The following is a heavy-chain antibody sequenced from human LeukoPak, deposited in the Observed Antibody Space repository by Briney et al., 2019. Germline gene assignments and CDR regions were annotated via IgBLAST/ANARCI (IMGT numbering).Heavy chain of an antibody. Sequence: PSETLSLTCTVSGGSISNYFWGWIRQPAGAGLEWIGRVYTSGNTDCNPSLKSRVSMSVDKSKNQFYLKLNSVTAADTAMYYCAREFREDIGDGYYYEYWGQGTLVTVSS. CDR1: GGSISNYF. D-gene: IGHD3-22*01. V-gene: IGHV4-4*07. J-gene: IGHJ4*02. CDR3: AREFREDIGDGYYYEY. CDR2: VYTSGNT.